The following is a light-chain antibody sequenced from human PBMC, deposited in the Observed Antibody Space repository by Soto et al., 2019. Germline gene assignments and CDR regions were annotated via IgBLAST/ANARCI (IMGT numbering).Light chain of an antibody. CDR3: QQTFNSPIT. Sequence: IQLTQSPSSLSASVGDRVIITFRSSLSISRYLHWYHQQPGKGPKVLIYGASSLQSGVSSRFSGSGSGTDFTLTISSVRPEDLGSFYCQQTFNSPITFGQGTRLENK. J-gene: IGKJ5*01. CDR2: GAS. V-gene: IGKV1-39*01. CDR1: LSISRY.